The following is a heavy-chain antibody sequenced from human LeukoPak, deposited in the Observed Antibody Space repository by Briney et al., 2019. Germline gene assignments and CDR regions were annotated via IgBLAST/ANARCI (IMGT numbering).Heavy chain of an antibody. CDR1: GGTFSSYA. Sequence: RASVKVSCKASGGTFSSYAISWVRQAPGQGLEWMGGIIPIFGTANYAQKFQGRVTITADESTSTAYMELSSLRSEDTAVYYCARSPRPYCSSTSCPYYFDYWGQGTLVTVSS. V-gene: IGHV1-69*13. J-gene: IGHJ4*02. D-gene: IGHD2-2*01. CDR3: ARSPRPYCSSTSCPYYFDY. CDR2: IIPIFGTA.